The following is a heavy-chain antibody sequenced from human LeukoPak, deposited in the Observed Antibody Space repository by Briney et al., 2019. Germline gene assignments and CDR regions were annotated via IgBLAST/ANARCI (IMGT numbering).Heavy chain of an antibody. CDR3: AALGYGSGSYSDYYNGMDV. CDR2: IYPGDSDT. J-gene: IGHJ6*02. V-gene: IGHV5-51*01. CDR1: GYSFTSYW. D-gene: IGHD3-10*01. Sequence: PGESLKITCKGSGYSFTSYWIGWVRQMPGKGLEWMGIIYPGDSDTRYSPSFQGQVTISADKSISTAYLQWSSLKASDTAMYYCAALGYGSGSYSDYYNGMDVWGQGTLVTVSS.